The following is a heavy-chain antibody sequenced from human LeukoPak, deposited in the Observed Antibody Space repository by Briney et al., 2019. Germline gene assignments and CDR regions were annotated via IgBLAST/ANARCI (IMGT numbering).Heavy chain of an antibody. D-gene: IGHD3-10*01. CDR3: ARHSSGSYYTY. CDR2: IKRDGSDK. J-gene: IGHJ4*02. Sequence: GRSLTLSCAAYALTLSSSWMSCDSPPQGKWMEWVAHIKRDGSDKYYVDSVKGRFAISRDNAKNSLYLQLNSLIVEDTAMYYCARHSSGSYYTYWGQGTLVTVSS. CDR1: ALTLSSSW. V-gene: IGHV3-7*01.